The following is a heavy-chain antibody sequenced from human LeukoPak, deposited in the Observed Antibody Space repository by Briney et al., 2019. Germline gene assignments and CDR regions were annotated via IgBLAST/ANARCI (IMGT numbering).Heavy chain of an antibody. V-gene: IGHV1-18*01. CDR2: ISAHNGNT. Sequence: ASVKVSCKTSGYTFSDYGINWVRQAPGQELEWMGWISAHNGNTNYAQKFQGRITMTRDTSTSIGYMELRTLRSDDTALYYCARDHYDLGTDYGTGNYWGQGTLVTVSA. J-gene: IGHJ4*02. CDR3: ARDHYDLGTDYGTGNY. CDR1: GYTFSDYG. D-gene: IGHD3/OR15-3a*01.